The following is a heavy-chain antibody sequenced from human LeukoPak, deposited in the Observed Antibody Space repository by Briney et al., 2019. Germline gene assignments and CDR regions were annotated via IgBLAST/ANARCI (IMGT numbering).Heavy chain of an antibody. CDR3: ARESGYYYDSSGPDPGGY. D-gene: IGHD3-22*01. J-gene: IGHJ4*02. CDR1: GYTFTSYA. V-gene: IGHV7-4-1*02. Sequence: ASVKVSCRASGYTFTSYAMNWVRQAPGQGLEWMGWINTNTGNPTYAQGFTGRFVFSLDTSVSTTYLQISSLKAEDTAVYYCARESGYYYDSSGPDPGGYWGQGTLVTVSS. CDR2: INTNTGNP.